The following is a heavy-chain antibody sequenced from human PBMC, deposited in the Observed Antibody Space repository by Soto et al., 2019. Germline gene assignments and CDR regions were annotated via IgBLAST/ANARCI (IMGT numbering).Heavy chain of an antibody. V-gene: IGHV3-9*01. CDR1: GFTFDDYA. CDR3: AKGHTTAVFPYFDL. D-gene: IGHD1-1*01. Sequence: EVQLVESGGGLVQPGRSLRLSCAASGFTFDDYAMNWVRQAPGKGLEWVSSISWNSGNIVYADSVKGRFTISRDNAKNSLYLQMNGLRAEDTAFYYCAKGHTTAVFPYFDLWGRGILVTVSS. CDR2: ISWNSGNI. J-gene: IGHJ2*01.